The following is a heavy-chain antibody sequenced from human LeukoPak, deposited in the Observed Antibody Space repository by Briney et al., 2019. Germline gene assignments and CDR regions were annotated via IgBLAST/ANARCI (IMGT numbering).Heavy chain of an antibody. D-gene: IGHD3-16*01. CDR3: VRELGPFTGFDY. Sequence: GGSLRLSCVASGFTFNNYGMHWVRQAPGEGLEWVAVIWSNGRNKYYADSVKGRFAISRDNSKNTLDLQMNSLRADDTAVYYCVRELGPFTGFDYWGQVTLVTVSS. CDR1: GFTFNNYG. V-gene: IGHV3-33*01. J-gene: IGHJ4*02. CDR2: IWSNGRNK.